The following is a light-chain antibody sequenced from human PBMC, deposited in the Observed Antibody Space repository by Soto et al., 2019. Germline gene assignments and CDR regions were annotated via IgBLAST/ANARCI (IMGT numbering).Light chain of an antibody. V-gene: IGKV3-11*01. Sequence: EIVLTHSPATLSLSPGDRATLSFSSSQSVSSYLAWYQQKPGQAPRLLIYDASNRATGIPARFSGSGSGTDFTLTISSLEPEDFAVYYCQQRSNWPPITFGQGTRLEIK. CDR3: QQRSNWPPIT. CDR2: DAS. J-gene: IGKJ5*01. CDR1: QSVSSY.